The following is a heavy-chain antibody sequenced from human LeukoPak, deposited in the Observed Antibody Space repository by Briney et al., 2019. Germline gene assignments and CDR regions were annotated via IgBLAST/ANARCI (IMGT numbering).Heavy chain of an antibody. J-gene: IGHJ3*02. CDR1: GSTFSSYS. Sequence: GGSLRLSCAASGSTFSSYSMNWVRQAPGKGLEWVSSISSSSYIYYADSVKGRFTISRDNAKNSLYLQMNSLRAEDTAVYYCARDLRVERAFDIWGQGTMVTVSS. CDR2: ISSSSYI. CDR3: ARDLRVERAFDI. V-gene: IGHV3-21*01.